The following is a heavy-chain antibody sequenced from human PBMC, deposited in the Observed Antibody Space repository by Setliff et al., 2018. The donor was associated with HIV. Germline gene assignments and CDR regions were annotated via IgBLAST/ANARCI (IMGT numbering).Heavy chain of an antibody. V-gene: IGHV3-7*01. CDR3: ARVHLTTNAVYGVVSNWFDP. CDR1: GFTFSSYS. J-gene: IGHJ5*02. Sequence: GGSLRLSCAASGFTFSSYSMNWVCQAPGKGLEWVADIKQDESEKYYVDSVKGRFTISRDNAKNSLYLQMNSLRAEDTAVYYCARVHLTTNAVYGVVSNWFDPWGQGALVTVSS. CDR2: IKQDESEK. D-gene: IGHD3-3*01.